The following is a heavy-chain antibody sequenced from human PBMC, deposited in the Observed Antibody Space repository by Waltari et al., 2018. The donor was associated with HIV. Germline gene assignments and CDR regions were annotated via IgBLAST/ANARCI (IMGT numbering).Heavy chain of an antibody. V-gene: IGHV4-61*02. D-gene: IGHD3-16*02. Sequence: QVQLQESGPGLVTPSQTLSLTCTVSGGSISSGSYYWSWIRQPAGKGLEWIGRIYTSGSTNYNPSLKSRVTISVDTSKNQFSLKLSSVTAADTAVYYCARGIYDYVWGSYRRFDYWGQGTLVTVSS. CDR3: ARGIYDYVWGSYRRFDY. CDR2: IYTSGST. J-gene: IGHJ4*02. CDR1: GGSISSGSYY.